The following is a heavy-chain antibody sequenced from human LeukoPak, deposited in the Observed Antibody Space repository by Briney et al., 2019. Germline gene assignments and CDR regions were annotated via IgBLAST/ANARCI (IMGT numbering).Heavy chain of an antibody. D-gene: IGHD6-13*01. CDR2: INHSGST. Sequence: SETLSLTCAVYGGSFSGYYWSWIRQPPGKGLEWIGEINHSGSTNYNPSLKSRVTISVDTYKNQFSLKLSSVTAADTAVYYCARGSSWYGVDYWGQGTLVTVSS. CDR3: ARGSSWYGVDY. J-gene: IGHJ4*02. CDR1: GGSFSGYY. V-gene: IGHV4-34*01.